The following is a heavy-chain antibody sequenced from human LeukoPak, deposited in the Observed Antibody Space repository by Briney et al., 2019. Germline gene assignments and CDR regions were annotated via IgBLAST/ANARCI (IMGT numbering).Heavy chain of an antibody. D-gene: IGHD5-24*01. V-gene: IGHV4-34*01. Sequence: PSETLSLTCAVYGGSFSGYYWSWIRQPPGKGLEWIGEINHSGSTNYNPSLKSRVTISVDTSKNQFSLKLSSVTAADTAVYCCAREGGWPRLQLTGDRYYYYYGMDVWGQGTTVTVSS. CDR3: AREGGWPRLQLTGDRYYYYYGMDV. CDR2: INHSGST. CDR1: GGSFSGYY. J-gene: IGHJ6*02.